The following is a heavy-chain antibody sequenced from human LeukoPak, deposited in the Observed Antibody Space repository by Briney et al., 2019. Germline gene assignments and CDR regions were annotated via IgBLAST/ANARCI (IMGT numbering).Heavy chain of an antibody. CDR1: GYSFTNYW. J-gene: IGHJ6*02. CDR3: ARLLDRPPNSYYYYYYGMDV. Sequence: GESLKISCKGSGYSFTNYWIGWVRQMPGKGLECMGIIYPGDSDTRYSPSFQGQVTISADKSISTAYLQWSSLKASDTAMYYCARLLDRPPNSYYYYYYGMDVWGQGTTVTVSS. D-gene: IGHD1-1*01. CDR2: IYPGDSDT. V-gene: IGHV5-51*01.